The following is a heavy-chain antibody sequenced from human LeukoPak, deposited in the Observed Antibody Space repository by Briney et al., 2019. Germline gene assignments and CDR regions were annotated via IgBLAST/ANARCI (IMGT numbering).Heavy chain of an antibody. J-gene: IGHJ4*02. V-gene: IGHV3-7*01. Sequence: GGSLRLSCAASGFTFSSYWMSCVRQAPGKGLEWVANIKQDGSENHYVDSVKGRFTISRDNAKNSLYLQMNSLRAEDTAVYCCARELRPDPYSASWYNYWGQGTLVTVSS. D-gene: IGHD6-13*01. CDR3: ARELRPDPYSASWYNY. CDR2: IKQDGSEN. CDR1: GFTFSSYW.